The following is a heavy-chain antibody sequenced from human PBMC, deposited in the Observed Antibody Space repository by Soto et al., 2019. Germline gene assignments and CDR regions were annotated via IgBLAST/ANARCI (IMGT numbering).Heavy chain of an antibody. V-gene: IGHV3-30*03. CDR2: TSFDGFNQ. CDR3: LRAPVSAAIILFDY. D-gene: IGHD4-17*01. J-gene: IGHJ4*02. CDR1: GFTFRNYG. Sequence: GGSLRLSCAGSGFTFRNYGMQWVRQAPGKGLEWVALTSFDGFNQYYGKSVEGRFTISRDNSKNKLYLQMDSLRPEDSAMYYCLRAPVSAAIILFDYWGQGTLVTVSS.